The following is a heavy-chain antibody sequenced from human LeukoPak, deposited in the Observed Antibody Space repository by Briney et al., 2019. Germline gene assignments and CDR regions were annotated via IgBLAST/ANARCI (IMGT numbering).Heavy chain of an antibody. CDR2: INPNSGGT. CDR1: GYNFTGHY. CDR3: ARARTTFGYYMDV. J-gene: IGHJ6*03. V-gene: IGHV1-2*02. D-gene: IGHD3-16*01. Sequence: GASVKVSCKASGYNFTGHYMHWVRQAPGQGLEWMGWINPNSGGTNYAQKFQGRVTMTRDTSISTAYMELSRLRSDDTAVYYCARARTTFGYYMDVWGKGTTVTVSS.